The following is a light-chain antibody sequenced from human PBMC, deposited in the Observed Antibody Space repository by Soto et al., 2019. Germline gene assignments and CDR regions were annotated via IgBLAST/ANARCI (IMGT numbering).Light chain of an antibody. CDR3: QQLNSSPYT. J-gene: IGKJ2*01. V-gene: IGKV1-9*01. CDR1: QGSSSY. Sequence: DIQLTQSPSFLSASVGDRVTITCRASQGSSSYLAWYQQKPGKAPKLLIYVASTLQSGVPSRFSGSGSGTEFALTISSLQPEDFATYYCQQLNSSPYTFGQGTKLEIK. CDR2: VAS.